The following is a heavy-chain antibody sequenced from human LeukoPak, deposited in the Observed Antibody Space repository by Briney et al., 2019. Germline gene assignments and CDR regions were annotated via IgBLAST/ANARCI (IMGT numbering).Heavy chain of an antibody. D-gene: IGHD3-10*01. CDR2: IYYSGST. V-gene: IGHV4-59*08. CDR3: ARRVGFYGSGSLNYFDP. Sequence: SETLSLTCTVSGGSISSYYWSWIRQPPGKGLEWIGYIYYSGSTNYNPSLKSRVTMSVDTSKNQFSLKLSSVTAADTAMYFCARRVGFYGSGSLNYFDPWGQGILVSVSS. CDR1: GGSISSYY. J-gene: IGHJ5*01.